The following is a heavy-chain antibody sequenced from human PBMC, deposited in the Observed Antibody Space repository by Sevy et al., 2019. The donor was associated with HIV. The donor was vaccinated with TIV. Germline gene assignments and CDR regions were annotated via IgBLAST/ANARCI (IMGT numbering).Heavy chain of an antibody. Sequence: GGSLRLSCSGSGFIFSDYYMSWIRQAPGRGLEWVSYISGSGITYYADSVEGRFTISRDNARNSLYLQMNSLRADDTAVYYCARDPLLGIDREVARGGYWGQGTLVTVSS. CDR3: ARDPLLGIDREVARGGY. V-gene: IGHV3-11*01. J-gene: IGHJ4*02. CDR2: ISGSGIT. CDR1: GFIFSDYY. D-gene: IGHD2-2*03.